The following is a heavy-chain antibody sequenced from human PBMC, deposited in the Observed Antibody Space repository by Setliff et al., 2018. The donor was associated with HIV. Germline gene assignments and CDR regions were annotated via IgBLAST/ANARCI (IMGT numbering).Heavy chain of an antibody. CDR2: ILYNEIT. Sequence: SETLSLTCTVSGGSFSRSQSYWGWIRQPPGKGLEWLGNILYNEITFYNSSLKSRVTISVDTSKNQSSLKLSSVTAADTAVYYCARVVTSSWYFPGPGYFQLWGQGTLVTVSS. CDR1: GGSFSRSQSY. CDR3: ARVVTSSWYFPGPGYFQL. D-gene: IGHD6-13*01. J-gene: IGHJ1*01. V-gene: IGHV4-39*01.